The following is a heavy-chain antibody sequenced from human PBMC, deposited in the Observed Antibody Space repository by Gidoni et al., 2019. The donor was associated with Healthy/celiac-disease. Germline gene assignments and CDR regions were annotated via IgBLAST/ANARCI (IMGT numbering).Heavy chain of an antibody. V-gene: IGHV1-69*01. J-gene: IGHJ3*02. CDR3: ARERYCSGGSCFTLDAFDI. D-gene: IGHD2-15*01. CDR2: IIPIFGTA. Sequence: QVQLVQSGAEVKKPGSSVKVSCKASGGTFSSYAISWVRQAPGQGLEGMGGIIPIFGTANYAQKFQGRVTITADESTSTAYMGLSSLRSEDTAVYYCARERYCSGGSCFTLDAFDIWGQGTMVTVSS. CDR1: GGTFSSYA.